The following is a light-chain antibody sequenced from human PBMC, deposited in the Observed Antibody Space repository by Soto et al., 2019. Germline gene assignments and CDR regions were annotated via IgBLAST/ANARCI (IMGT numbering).Light chain of an antibody. J-gene: IGLJ3*02. CDR3: LLSYSGTNWV. V-gene: IGLV7-46*01. Sequence: QSVVTQEPSLTVSPGGTVTLTCGSSTGAVTSGHYPYWFQQKPGQAPRTLIYDTTNKHSWTPARFSGSLLGGKAALTLAGAQTDDEADYYCLLSYSGTNWVFGGGTKVTVL. CDR1: TGAVTSGHY. CDR2: DTT.